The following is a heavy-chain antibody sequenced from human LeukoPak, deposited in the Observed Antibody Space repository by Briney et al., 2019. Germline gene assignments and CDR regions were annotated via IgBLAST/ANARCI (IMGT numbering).Heavy chain of an antibody. V-gene: IGHV1-2*02. Sequence: GASVKVSCKASGYTFSDYYMYWVRQAPGQGLEWMGWINPNSGGTNYAQKFQGRVTMTRDTSISTAYMELSRLRSDDTAVYYCARGDLYGMDVWGQGTTVTVSS. J-gene: IGHJ6*02. CDR2: INPNSGGT. CDR1: GYTFSDYY. CDR3: ARGDLYGMDV.